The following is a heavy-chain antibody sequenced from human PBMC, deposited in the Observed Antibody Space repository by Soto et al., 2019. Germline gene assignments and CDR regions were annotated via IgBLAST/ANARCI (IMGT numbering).Heavy chain of an antibody. CDR1: GGSFSGYY. D-gene: IGHD3-9*01. V-gene: IGHV4-34*01. Sequence: SETLSLTCAVYGGSFSGYYWSWIRQPPGKGLEWIGEINHSGSTNYNPSLKSRVTISVDTSKNQFSLKLRSVTAADTAVYYCGRLEGLATISYYFDYRGQGALVTVSS. J-gene: IGHJ4*02. CDR2: INHSGST. CDR3: GRLEGLATISYYFDY.